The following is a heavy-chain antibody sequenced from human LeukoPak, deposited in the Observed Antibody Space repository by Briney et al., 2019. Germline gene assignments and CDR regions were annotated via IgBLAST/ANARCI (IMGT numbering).Heavy chain of an antibody. CDR3: ATVAGYFDY. D-gene: IGHD2-21*01. V-gene: IGHV3-7*01. J-gene: IGHJ4*02. CDR1: EFTFSNYW. Sequence: GGSLRLSCAASEFTFSNYWMSWVRQAPGKGLEWVASIQKDGSQKYYLESVKGRFTISRDNTKNSLYLHMSSLRADDTAVYFCATVAGYFDYWAQGTLVTVSS. CDR2: IQKDGSQK.